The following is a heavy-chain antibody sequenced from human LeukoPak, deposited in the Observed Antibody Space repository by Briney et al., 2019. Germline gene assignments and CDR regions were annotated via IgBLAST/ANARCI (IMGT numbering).Heavy chain of an antibody. Sequence: GASVKVSCKASGGTFSSYAISWVRQAPGQGLEWMGGIIPIFGTANYEQEFQGRVTITADESTSTAYMELSSLRSEDTAVYYCASHYYDSSGYYHWGQGTLVTVSS. J-gene: IGHJ5*02. CDR2: IIPIFGTA. D-gene: IGHD3-22*01. V-gene: IGHV1-69*13. CDR1: GGTFSSYA. CDR3: ASHYYDSSGYYH.